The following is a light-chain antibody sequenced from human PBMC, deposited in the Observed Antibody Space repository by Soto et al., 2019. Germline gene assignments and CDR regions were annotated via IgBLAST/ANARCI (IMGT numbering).Light chain of an antibody. CDR1: QSVSSSY. CDR3: EQAGSFPIT. Sequence: EIVLTQSPGTLSLSPGERATLSCRASQSVSSSYLAWYQQKPGQAPRLLINGASNRATGIPDRFSGSGSGADFTLTISSLQPEDFATYYCEQAGSFPITFGQGTRLEIK. V-gene: IGKV3-20*01. CDR2: GAS. J-gene: IGKJ5*01.